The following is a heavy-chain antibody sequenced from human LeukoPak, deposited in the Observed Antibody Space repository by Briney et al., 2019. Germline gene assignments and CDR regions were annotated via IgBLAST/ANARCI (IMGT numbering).Heavy chain of an antibody. Sequence: PGGSLRLSCAASGFTVSSNYMSWVCQAPGKGLEWVSVIYSGGSTYYADSVKGRFTISRDNSKNTVYLQMNSLRAEDTAVYYCARGGGETIFSTWGQGTMVTVSS. V-gene: IGHV3-53*01. J-gene: IGHJ3*01. D-gene: IGHD3-3*01. CDR3: ARGGGETIFST. CDR2: IYSGGST. CDR1: GFTVSSNY.